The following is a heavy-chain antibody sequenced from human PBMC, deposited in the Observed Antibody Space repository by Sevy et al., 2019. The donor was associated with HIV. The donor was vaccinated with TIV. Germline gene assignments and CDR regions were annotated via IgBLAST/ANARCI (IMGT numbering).Heavy chain of an antibody. CDR2: VSGSGGST. CDR3: AKDQGVSSGYYPLGAVDI. D-gene: IGHD3-22*01. CDR1: GFTFSSYA. J-gene: IGHJ3*02. V-gene: IGHV3-23*01. Sequence: GGSLRLSCAASGFTFSSYAMNWVRQAPGKGLEWVSAVSGSGGSTYYADSVKGRFTISRDNSKNTLYLQMKRLRAEDTALYYCAKDQGVSSGYYPLGAVDIWGQGTVVTVSS.